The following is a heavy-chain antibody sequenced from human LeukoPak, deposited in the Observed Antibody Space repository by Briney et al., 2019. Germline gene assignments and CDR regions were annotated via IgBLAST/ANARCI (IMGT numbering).Heavy chain of an antibody. CDR3: ARVRSANVVVPAARFDY. J-gene: IGHJ4*02. CDR2: INHSGST. Sequence: PSETLSLTCAVYGGSFSGYYWSWIRQPPGKGLEWIGEINHSGSTNYNPSLKSRVTISVDTSKNQFSLKLSSVTAADTAVYYCARVRSANVVVPAARFDYWGQGTLVTVSS. D-gene: IGHD2-2*01. V-gene: IGHV4-34*01. CDR1: GGSFSGYY.